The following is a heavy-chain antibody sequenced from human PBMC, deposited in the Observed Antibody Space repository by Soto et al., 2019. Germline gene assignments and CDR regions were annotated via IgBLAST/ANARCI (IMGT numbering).Heavy chain of an antibody. J-gene: IGHJ4*02. V-gene: IGHV3-7*03. CDR1: GFTFRSYW. CDR2: IKQDGSEK. Sequence: PGGALRLSCAASGFTFRSYWMSWVRQAPGKGLEWVANIKQDGSEKYYVDSVKGRFTISRDNAKNSLYLQMNSLRAEDTAVYYCARDPGENYYDSSGYYYSGLFDYWGQGTLVPVSS. D-gene: IGHD3-22*01. CDR3: ARDPGENYYDSSGYYYSGLFDY.